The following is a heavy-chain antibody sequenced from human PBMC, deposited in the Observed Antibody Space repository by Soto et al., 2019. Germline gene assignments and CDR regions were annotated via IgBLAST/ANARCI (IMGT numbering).Heavy chain of an antibody. CDR2: IKSKSAGGTT. J-gene: IGHJ4*02. V-gene: IGHV3-15*01. CDR1: GFTFSNAW. Sequence: EVQLAESGGGLVKPGGSVRLSCAASGFTFSNAWMSWVRQAPGKGLEWVGRIKSKSAGGTTEYDAPVKDRFTISSDDSKNTLYLQMNSLKIEDTAVYYCARGHRSSGKIFDSWGQGTLVTVSS. D-gene: IGHD3-22*01. CDR3: ARGHRSSGKIFDS.